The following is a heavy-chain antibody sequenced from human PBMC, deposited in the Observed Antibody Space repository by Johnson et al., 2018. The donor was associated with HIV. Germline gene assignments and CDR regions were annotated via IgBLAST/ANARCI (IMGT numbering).Heavy chain of an antibody. CDR2: ISWNSGSI. D-gene: IGHD3-22*01. Sequence: VQLVESGGGLVQPGRSLRLSCAASGFTFDDYAMHWVRQAPGKGLEWVSGISWNSGSIGYADSVKGRFTISRDNAKNSLYLQMNSLRAEDTALYYCARAHRYYYDTDTMDAFDIWGQGTMVTVSS. V-gene: IGHV3-9*01. CDR1: GFTFDDYA. J-gene: IGHJ3*02. CDR3: ARAHRYYYDTDTMDAFDI.